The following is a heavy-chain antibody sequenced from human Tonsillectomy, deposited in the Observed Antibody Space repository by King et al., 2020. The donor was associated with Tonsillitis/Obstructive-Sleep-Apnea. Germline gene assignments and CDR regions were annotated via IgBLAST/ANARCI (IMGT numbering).Heavy chain of an antibody. CDR3: ATDYSNYGEDAFDI. CDR2: ISYDGSKK. J-gene: IGHJ3*02. D-gene: IGHD4-11*01. V-gene: IGHV3-30*03. CDR1: GFTFSSYG. Sequence: VQLVESGGGVVQPGRSLRLSCAASGFTFSSYGMHWVRQAPGKGLEWVAVISYDGSKKYYADSVKGRFTISRDNSKNTLYLQMNSLRAEDTAVYYCATDYSNYGEDAFDIWGQGTMVTVSS.